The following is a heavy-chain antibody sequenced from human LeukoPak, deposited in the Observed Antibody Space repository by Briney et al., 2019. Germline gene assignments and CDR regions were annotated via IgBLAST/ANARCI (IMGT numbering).Heavy chain of an antibody. CDR3: ARARSSGWSDPGYFDY. CDR1: GFTFSDYY. Sequence: AGGSLRLSCTASGFTFSDYYMSWLRHAPGKGLEGLSYISSSGSTIYYADSVKGRFTISRDNAKNSLYLKMNSLRAEDTAVYYCARARSSGWSDPGYFDYWGQGTLVTVSS. J-gene: IGHJ4*02. CDR2: ISSSGSTI. D-gene: IGHD6-19*01. V-gene: IGHV3-11*01.